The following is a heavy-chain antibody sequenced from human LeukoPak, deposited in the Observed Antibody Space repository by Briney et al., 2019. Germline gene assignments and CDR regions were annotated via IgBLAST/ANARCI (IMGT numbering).Heavy chain of an antibody. V-gene: IGHV3-23*01. CDR1: GFTFSSYA. CDR2: ISGSGGST. J-gene: IGHJ4*02. D-gene: IGHD3-22*01. Sequence: GGSLRLSCAASGFTFSSYAMSWVRQAPGKGLEWVSAISGSGGSTYYADSVKGRFTIPRDNSKNTLYLQMNSLRAEDTAVYYCARKGSYYDSSGYHFDYWGQGTLVTVSS. CDR3: ARKGSYYDSSGYHFDY.